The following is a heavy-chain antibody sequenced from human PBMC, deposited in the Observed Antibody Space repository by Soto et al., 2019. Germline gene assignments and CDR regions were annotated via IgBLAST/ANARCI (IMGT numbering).Heavy chain of an antibody. CDR2: IIPIFGTA. CDR3: ARAREYSSSPEPLIYGMDV. J-gene: IGHJ6*02. D-gene: IGHD6-6*01. Sequence: SVKVSCKASGGTFSSYAISWVRQAPGQGLEWMGGIIPIFGTANYAQKFQGRVTITADKSTSTAYMELSSLRSEDTAVYYCARAREYSSSPEPLIYGMDVWGQGTTVTVSS. CDR1: GGTFSSYA. V-gene: IGHV1-69*06.